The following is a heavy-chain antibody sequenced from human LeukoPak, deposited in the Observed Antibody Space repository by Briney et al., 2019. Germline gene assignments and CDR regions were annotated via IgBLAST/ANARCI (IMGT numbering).Heavy chain of an antibody. D-gene: IGHD6-6*01. CDR3: ARDRPARRGMDV. CDR1: GYTFTSYY. CDR2: INPSGGST. J-gene: IGHJ6*02. V-gene: IGHV1-46*01. Sequence: EASVKVPCKASGYTFTSYYMHWVRQAPGQGLEWMGIINPSGGSTSYAQKFQGRVTMTRDTSTSTVYMELSSLRSEDTAVYYCARDRPARRGMDVWGQGTTVTVSS.